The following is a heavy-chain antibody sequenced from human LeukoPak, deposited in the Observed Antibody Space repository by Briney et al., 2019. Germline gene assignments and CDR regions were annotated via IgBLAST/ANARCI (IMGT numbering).Heavy chain of an antibody. CDR2: IYYSGST. Sequence: SETLSLTCTVSGGSISTYDWSWIRQPPGKGLEWIGYIYYSGSTNYNPSLKSRVTISVDTSKNQFSLKLSSVTAADTAVYYCARTGSTVTMLYPFDHWGQGTLVTVSS. CDR3: ARTGSTVTMLYPFDH. CDR1: GGSISTYD. V-gene: IGHV4-59*01. D-gene: IGHD4-17*01. J-gene: IGHJ4*02.